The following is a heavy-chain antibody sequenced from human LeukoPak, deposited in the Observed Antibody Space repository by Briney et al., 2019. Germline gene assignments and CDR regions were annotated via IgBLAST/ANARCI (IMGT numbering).Heavy chain of an antibody. J-gene: IGHJ4*02. CDR3: AKDYSSWEYYFDY. CDR2: IDSSGSNI. D-gene: IGHD6-13*01. CDR1: GFTFSSYE. Sequence: GGSLRLSCAASGFTFSSYEMNWVRQAPGKGLEWVSYIDSSGSNIHYADSVKGRFTISRDNAKNSLYLQMNSLRAEDTALYYCAKDYSSWEYYFDYWGQGTLVTVSS. V-gene: IGHV3-48*03.